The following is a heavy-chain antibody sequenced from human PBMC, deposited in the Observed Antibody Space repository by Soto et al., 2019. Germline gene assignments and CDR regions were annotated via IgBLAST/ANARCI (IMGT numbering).Heavy chain of an antibody. CDR3: ARTGAETDDY. CDR1: GGSISSSSYY. Sequence: SETLSLTCTVSGGSISSSSYYWGWIRQPPGKGLEWIGSIYYSGSTYYNPSLKSRVTISVDTTKNQFSLKLSSVTAADTAVYYCARTGAETDDYWGQGTLVTVSS. CDR2: IYYSGST. D-gene: IGHD3-10*01. J-gene: IGHJ4*02. V-gene: IGHV4-39*01.